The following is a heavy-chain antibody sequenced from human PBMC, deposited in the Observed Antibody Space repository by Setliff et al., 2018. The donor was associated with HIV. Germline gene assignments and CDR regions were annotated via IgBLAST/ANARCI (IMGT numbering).Heavy chain of an antibody. D-gene: IGHD6-19*01. CDR1: GFTFATSA. V-gene: IGHV1-58*01. CDR3: APDGGLEQWLAS. CDR2: IVVGTGNT. Sequence: SVKVSCKASGFTFATSAVQWVRQARGQRLEWIGWIVVGTGNTNYAQKFQERVTITRDTSTSTAYMELSSLRSEDTAVYYCAPDGGLEQWLASWGQGTLVTVSS. J-gene: IGHJ4*02.